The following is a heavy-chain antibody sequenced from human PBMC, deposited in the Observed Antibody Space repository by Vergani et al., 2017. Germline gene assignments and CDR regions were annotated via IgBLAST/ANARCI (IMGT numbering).Heavy chain of an antibody. CDR1: GFTSAGYA. J-gene: IGHJ5*02. CDR3: AKDLGTSSGGGWFDP. Sequence: EVQLEEPGGGLVLPGRSLRLSCVASGFTSAGYAMHWVRHAPGKGLEWVSGISWNSNSIGYADSVKGRFTISRDNAKNSLYLQMNSLRAEDTALYYCAKDLGTSSGGGWFDPWGQGTLVTVSS. D-gene: IGHD6-6*01. CDR2: ISWNSNSI. V-gene: IGHV3-9*02.